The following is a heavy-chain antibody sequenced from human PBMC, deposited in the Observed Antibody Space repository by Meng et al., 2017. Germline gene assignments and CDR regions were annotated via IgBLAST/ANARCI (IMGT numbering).Heavy chain of an antibody. J-gene: IGHJ1*01. CDR3: AQTTVTTYSEYFQH. CDR1: GYTFTSYG. Sequence: QVQLGQSGAEGKKPVASVKVSCKASGYTFTSYGISWVRQAPGQGLEWMGWISAYNGNTNYAQKLQGRVTMTTDTSTSTAYMELRSLRSDDTAVYYCAQTTVTTYSEYFQHWGQGTLVTVSS. D-gene: IGHD4-11*01. CDR2: ISAYNGNT. V-gene: IGHV1-18*01.